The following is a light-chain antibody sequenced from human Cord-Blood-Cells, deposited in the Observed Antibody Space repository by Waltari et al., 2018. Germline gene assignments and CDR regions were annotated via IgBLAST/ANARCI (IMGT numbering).Light chain of an antibody. J-gene: IGLJ2*01. Sequence: QSALTEPRSVSGSHGQSVTISCTGTSSDVGGSNYVSWYQQHPGKATKLMIYDVSKRPSGVPDRFSGSKSGNTASLTISGLQAEDEADYYCCSYAGSYTFVFGGGTKLTVL. CDR2: DVS. CDR3: CSYAGSYTFV. CDR1: SSDVGGSNY. V-gene: IGLV2-11*01.